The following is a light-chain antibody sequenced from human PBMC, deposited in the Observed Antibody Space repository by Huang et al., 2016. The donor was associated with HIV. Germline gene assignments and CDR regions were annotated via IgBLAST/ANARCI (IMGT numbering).Light chain of an antibody. V-gene: IGKV3-15*01. CDR1: QSVSSN. CDR3: QQYNNWPPLIT. J-gene: IGKJ5*01. Sequence: EIVMTQSPATLSVSPGERATLSCRASQSVSSNFAWYQQKPGQAPRLLIYGAATRATGIPARFSGSVSGTEFTLTISSLQSEDFAVYYCQQYNNWPPLITFGQGTRLEIK. CDR2: GAA.